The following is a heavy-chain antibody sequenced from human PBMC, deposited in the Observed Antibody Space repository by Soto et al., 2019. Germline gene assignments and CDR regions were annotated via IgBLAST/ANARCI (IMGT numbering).Heavy chain of an antibody. Sequence: QVQLVQSGAEVKKPGASVKVSCKASGYTFTNYGIIWVRQAPGQGLEWMGWISAYNGNTNYAQKLQGRVTMTTDTSTSTAYRGLRSLRSDDTAVDYWARDRGSHALDYWGQGTLVTVSS. J-gene: IGHJ4*02. D-gene: IGHD3-16*01. CDR3: ARDRGSHALDY. CDR2: ISAYNGNT. CDR1: GYTFTNYG. V-gene: IGHV1-18*01.